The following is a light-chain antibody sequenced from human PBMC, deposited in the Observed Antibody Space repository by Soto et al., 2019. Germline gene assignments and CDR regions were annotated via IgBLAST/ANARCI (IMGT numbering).Light chain of an antibody. V-gene: IGKV3-20*01. J-gene: IGKJ3*01. CDR3: QQYGSSPFT. Sequence: EIVLTQSPGTLSLSPGERATLSCRASQSVSSRSLAWYQQKPGQAPRLLIYGASSRATGIPDRFSGSGSGTDFTLTISRLEPDDSAVYYCQQYGSSPFTFGPGTKVVIK. CDR2: GAS. CDR1: QSVSSRS.